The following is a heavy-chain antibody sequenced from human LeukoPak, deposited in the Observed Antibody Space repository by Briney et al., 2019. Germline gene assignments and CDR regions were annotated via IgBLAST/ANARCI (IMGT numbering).Heavy chain of an antibody. D-gene: IGHD2-2*01. CDR2: ISWISGSI. J-gene: IGHJ4*02. CDR1: GFTFDDYA. CDR3: AKDIGGPYCSSTSCYVY. Sequence: GGSLRLSCAASGFTFDDYAMPWVRQAPGKGLGWVSGISWISGSIGYADSVKGRFTISRDNAKNSLYLQMNSLRAEDTALYYRAKDIGGPYCSSTSCYVYWGQGTLVTVSS. V-gene: IGHV3-9*01.